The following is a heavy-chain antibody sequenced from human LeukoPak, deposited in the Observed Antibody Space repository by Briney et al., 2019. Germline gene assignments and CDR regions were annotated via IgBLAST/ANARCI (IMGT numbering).Heavy chain of an antibody. CDR1: GYTFTNYG. CDR3: ASSDSSSWFVGY. J-gene: IGHJ4*02. D-gene: IGHD6-13*01. Sequence: ASVKVSCKASGYTFTNYGISWVRQAPGQGLEWMGGVIPIFGTANYAQKFQGRVTITADESTSTAYMELSSLRSEDTAVYYCASSDSSSWFVGYWGQGTLVTVSS. V-gene: IGHV1-69*13. CDR2: VIPIFGTA.